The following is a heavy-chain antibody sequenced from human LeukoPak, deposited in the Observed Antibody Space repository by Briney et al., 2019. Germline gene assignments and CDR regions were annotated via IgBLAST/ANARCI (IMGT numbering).Heavy chain of an antibody. J-gene: IGHJ6*04. V-gene: IGHV3-21*01. D-gene: IGHD3-9*01. CDR3: ARDRDYDILTGYYYYGMDV. CDR2: ISSSSSYI. CDR1: GFTFSSYS. Sequence: GGSLRLSCAASGFTFSSYSMNWVRQAPGKGLEWVSSISSSSSYIYYADSVKGRFTISRDNAKNPLYLQMNSLRAEDTAVYYCARDRDYDILTGYYYYGMDVWGKGTTVAVSS.